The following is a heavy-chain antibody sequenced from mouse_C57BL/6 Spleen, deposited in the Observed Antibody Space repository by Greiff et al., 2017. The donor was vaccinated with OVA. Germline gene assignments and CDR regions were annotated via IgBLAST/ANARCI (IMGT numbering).Heavy chain of an antibody. CDR2: ISSGGSYT. Sequence: EVQVVESGGDLVKPGGSLKLSCAASGFTFSSYGMSWVRQTPDKRLEWVATISSGGSYTYYPDSVKGRFTISRDNAKNTLYLQMSSLKSEDTAMYYCARLEGIDGYYFDYWGQGTTLTVSS. J-gene: IGHJ2*01. CDR1: GFTFSSYG. CDR3: ARLEGIDGYYFDY. V-gene: IGHV5-6*01. D-gene: IGHD2-3*01.